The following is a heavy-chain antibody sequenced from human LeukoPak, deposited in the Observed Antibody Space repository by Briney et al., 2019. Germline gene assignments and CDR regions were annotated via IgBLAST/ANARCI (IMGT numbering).Heavy chain of an antibody. CDR2: IYYSGGT. CDR3: ARARLSSRYRLDY. Sequence: SETLSLTCTVSGGSVSSGSYYWSWIRQPPGKGLEWIGYIYYSGGTNYNPSLKSRVTISVDTSKNQFSLKLSSVTAADTAVYYCARARLSSRYRLDYWGQGTLVTVSS. V-gene: IGHV4-61*01. CDR1: GGSVSSGSYY. D-gene: IGHD6-13*01. J-gene: IGHJ4*02.